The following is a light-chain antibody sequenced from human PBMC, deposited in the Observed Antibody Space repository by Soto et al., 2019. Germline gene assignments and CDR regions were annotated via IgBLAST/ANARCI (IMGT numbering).Light chain of an antibody. CDR2: AAS. V-gene: IGKV1-8*01. CDR3: QQYYSYPPT. Sequence: AIRMTQSPSSLSASPGARVTITCRASQGISSYLAWYQQKPGKAPKLLIYAASTLQSGVPSRFSGSGSGTDFTLTISCLQSEDFATYYCQQYYSYPPTFGQGTKVDIK. CDR1: QGISSY. J-gene: IGKJ1*01.